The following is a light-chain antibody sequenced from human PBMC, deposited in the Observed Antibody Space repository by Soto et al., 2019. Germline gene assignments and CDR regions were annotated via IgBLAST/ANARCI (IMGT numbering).Light chain of an antibody. V-gene: IGKV1-9*01. CDR1: QGITSS. J-gene: IGKJ1*01. CDR2: LAS. Sequence: GDRATITCRASQGITSSLAWYQQKPGKAPKLLMYLASTLQSGVPARVSGSGSGTNVTLTISSLQPEDFATYYCQQLFRSPSKFGQGTKVDIK. CDR3: QQLFRSPSK.